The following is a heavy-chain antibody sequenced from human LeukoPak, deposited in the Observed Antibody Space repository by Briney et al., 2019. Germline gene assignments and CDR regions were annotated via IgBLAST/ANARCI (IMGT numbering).Heavy chain of an antibody. J-gene: IGHJ5*02. Sequence: QPGGSLRLSCAASGFTFSSYWMHWVRQAPGKGLVWVSRINTDGSSTSYADSVKGRFTISRDNAKNTLYLQMNSLRAEDTAVYYCASGLHYGGNSTRANWFDPWGQGTLLTVSS. D-gene: IGHD4-23*01. CDR2: INTDGSST. V-gene: IGHV3-74*01. CDR3: ASGLHYGGNSTRANWFDP. CDR1: GFTFSSYW.